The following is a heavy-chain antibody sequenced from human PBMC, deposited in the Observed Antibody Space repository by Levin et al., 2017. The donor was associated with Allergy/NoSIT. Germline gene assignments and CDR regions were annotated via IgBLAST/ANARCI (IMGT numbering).Heavy chain of an antibody. CDR1: GFTFSSYA. D-gene: IGHD3-16*01. CDR3: ARGERWVTSGAFDI. Sequence: GGSLRLSCAASGFTFSSYAMPGVRQAPGKGLEWVAVISYDGSNKYYADSVKGRFTISRDNSKNTLYLQMNSLRAEDTAVYYCARGERWVTSGAFDIWGQGTMVTVSS. J-gene: IGHJ3*02. CDR2: ISYDGSNK. V-gene: IGHV3-30-3*01.